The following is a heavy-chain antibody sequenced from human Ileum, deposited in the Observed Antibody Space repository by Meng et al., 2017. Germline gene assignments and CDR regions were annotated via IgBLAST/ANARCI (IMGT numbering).Heavy chain of an antibody. J-gene: IGHJ6*02. CDR1: SATIKTNNC. Sequence: PAQVQPSGRLSLACSSSSATIKTNNCWICDAHPQWKRLESVGDIYQSGRTNYSPSLKSRLNISVDKSTNQFALNMNSMTAAHTAVYYCARAAVYCSRDRCDYYCMDVWGQETLVTVSS. D-gene: IGHD2-15*01. V-gene: IGHV4-4*02. CDR3: ARAAVYCSRDRCDYYCMDV. CDR2: IYQSGRT.